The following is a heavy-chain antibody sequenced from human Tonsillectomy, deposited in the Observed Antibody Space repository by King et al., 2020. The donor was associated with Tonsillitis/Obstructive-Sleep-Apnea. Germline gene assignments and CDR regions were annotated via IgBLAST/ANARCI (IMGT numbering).Heavy chain of an antibody. CDR3: ATRGCSSTSCYTDNWFDP. Sequence: VQLQQWGAGLLKPSETLSLTCAVYGGSFSGYYWSWIRQPPGKGLEWIGEINHSGSTNYNPSLKSRVTISVDTSKNKFSLKLSSVTAADTAVYYCATRGCSSTSCYTDNWFDPWGQGTLVTVSS. CDR2: INHSGST. V-gene: IGHV4-34*01. D-gene: IGHD2-2*01. CDR1: GGSFSGYY. J-gene: IGHJ5*02.